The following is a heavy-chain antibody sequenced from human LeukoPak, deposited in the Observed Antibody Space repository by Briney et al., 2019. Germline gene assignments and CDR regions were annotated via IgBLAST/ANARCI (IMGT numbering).Heavy chain of an antibody. CDR2: IYYSGST. Sequence: PSETLSLTCTVSGGSISSGGYYWSWIRQHPGKGLEWIGYIYYSGSTYYNPSLKSRVTISVDTSKNQFSLKLSSVPAADTAVYYCARVGDYDILTGYYPANWFDPWGQGTLVTVSS. CDR1: GGSISSGGYY. V-gene: IGHV4-31*03. J-gene: IGHJ5*02. CDR3: ARVGDYDILTGYYPANWFDP. D-gene: IGHD3-9*01.